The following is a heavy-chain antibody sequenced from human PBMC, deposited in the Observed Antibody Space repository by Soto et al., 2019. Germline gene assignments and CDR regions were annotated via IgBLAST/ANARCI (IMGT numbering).Heavy chain of an antibody. J-gene: IGHJ5*02. CDR3: ASTYSTSWYWFDP. D-gene: IGHD6-13*01. CDR1: GFSLSNAGLG. CDR2: IFSNDEK. V-gene: IGHV2-26*04. Sequence: QVTVKESGPVLVKPTETLTLTCTVSGFSLSNAGLGVSWIRQPPGKALEWLAHIFSNDEKSYSTSLKSTLTDSKDTSKRQVVLTMTSMAPVDTATYYCASTYSTSWYWFDPWGEGTLVTVSS.